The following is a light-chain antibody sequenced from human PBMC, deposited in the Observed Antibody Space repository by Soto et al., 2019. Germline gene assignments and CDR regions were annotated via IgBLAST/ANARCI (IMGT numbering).Light chain of an antibody. CDR2: EVN. V-gene: IGLV2-8*01. CDR1: SSDVGAYNY. Sequence: QSVLTQPPSASGSPGQSVTISCTGTSSDVGAYNYVSWYQQLPGKAPKLMIYEVNKRPSGVPDRFSGSKSGNTASLTVSGLQAEDEAEYFCSAYVGNNNLVFGGGTKRTVL. CDR3: SAYVGNNNLV. J-gene: IGLJ2*01.